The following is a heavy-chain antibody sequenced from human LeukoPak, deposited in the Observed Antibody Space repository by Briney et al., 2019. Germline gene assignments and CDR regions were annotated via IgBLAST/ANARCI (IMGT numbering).Heavy chain of an antibody. J-gene: IGHJ5*02. Sequence: TSETLSLTCTVSGDSITTGGYYWSWIRQPPGKGLEWMGYIHQSGDTYSNPSLRSRATISADRSNNQFSLRVSSVTAADTAVYYCAGMLAARPDDDRWGQGTLVTVSS. CDR3: AGMLAARPDDDR. CDR2: IHQSGDT. V-gene: IGHV4-30-2*01. D-gene: IGHD6-6*01. CDR1: GDSITTGGYY.